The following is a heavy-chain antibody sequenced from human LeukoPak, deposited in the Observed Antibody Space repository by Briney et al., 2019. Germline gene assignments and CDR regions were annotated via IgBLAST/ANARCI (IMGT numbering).Heavy chain of an antibody. CDR3: ARINGYYYFFDH. CDR1: GFSLSTSGMR. D-gene: IGHD3-22*01. CDR2: IDWDDDK. J-gene: IGHJ4*02. V-gene: IGHV2-70*04. Sequence: SGPTLVKPTQTLTLTCTFSGFSLSTSGMRVTWLRQPPGKALEWLARIDWDDDKFYTTSLKTRLTISKDTSKNQVVLTMTNMDPVDTATYYCARINGYYYFFDHWGPGTLVTASS.